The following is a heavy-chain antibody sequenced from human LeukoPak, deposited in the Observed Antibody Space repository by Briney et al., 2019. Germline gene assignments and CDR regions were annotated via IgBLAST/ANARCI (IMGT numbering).Heavy chain of an antibody. CDR3: ATYYYYSSGLDV. J-gene: IGHJ6*02. V-gene: IGHV3-74*01. Sequence: GGSLRLSCAASGFTFDDYAMHWVRQAPGKGLVWVSRINSDGSSTSYADSVKGRFTISRDNAKNTLYLQMNSLRAEDTAVYYCATYYYYSSGLDVWGQGTTVTVSS. CDR2: INSDGSST. CDR1: GFTFDDYA. D-gene: IGHD3-22*01.